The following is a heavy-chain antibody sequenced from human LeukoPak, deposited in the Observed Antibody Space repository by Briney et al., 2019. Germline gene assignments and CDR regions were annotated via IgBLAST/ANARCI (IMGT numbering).Heavy chain of an antibody. CDR1: GGSISSYY. CDR3: ARDTQVGATTGPCSAP. D-gene: IGHD1-26*01. J-gene: IGHJ5*02. V-gene: IGHV4-59*01. Sequence: SETLSLTCTVSGGSISSYYWSWIRQPPGKGLEWIGYIYYSGSTNYNPSLKSRVTISVDTSKNQFSLKLSSVTAADTPVYYCARDTQVGATTGPCSAPWGQGTLVTVSS. CDR2: IYYSGST.